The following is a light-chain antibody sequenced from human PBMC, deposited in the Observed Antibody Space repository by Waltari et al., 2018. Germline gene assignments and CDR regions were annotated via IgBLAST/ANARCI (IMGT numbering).Light chain of an antibody. CDR2: DVN. CDR1: SSDVGGYNF. CDR3: WSYVGGNTYWV. V-gene: IGLV2-11*01. Sequence: QSALAQPRSMSGSPGQSVAISCTGTSSDVGGYNFVSWYQQHPDKAPKLIIYDVNKRPPGVPDRFSGSKSCNTASLTISGLQAEDEAHYYCWSYVGGNTYWVFGGGTKLTVL. J-gene: IGLJ3*02.